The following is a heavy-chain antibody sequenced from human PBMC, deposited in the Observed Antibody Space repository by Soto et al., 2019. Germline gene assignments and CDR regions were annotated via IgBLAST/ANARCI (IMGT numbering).Heavy chain of an antibody. Sequence: QVQLVESGGGEVQPGRSLRLSCVVSGFTFSSYAMHWVRQAPGKGLEWVAVISYDGTNKYHADSVKGRFTLSRDNSKNTLYLQMNSLRVEDTAVYYCAREDYGDKSGAHWGQGTLVTVSS. CDR3: AREDYGDKSGAH. D-gene: IGHD4-17*01. CDR2: ISYDGTNK. V-gene: IGHV3-30-3*01. CDR1: GFTFSSYA. J-gene: IGHJ4*02.